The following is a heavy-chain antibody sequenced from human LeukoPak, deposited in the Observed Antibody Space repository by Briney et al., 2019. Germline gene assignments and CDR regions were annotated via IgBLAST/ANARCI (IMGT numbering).Heavy chain of an antibody. CDR3: ARATVMFGEFAT. Sequence: SETLSLTCTVSGGSISSGGYYWSWIRQHPGKGLEWIGYIYYSGSTYYNPSLKSRVTISVETSKNQFSLKLSSVTAADTAVYYCARATVMFGEFATWGQGTLVTVSS. CDR1: GGSISSGGYY. V-gene: IGHV4-31*03. J-gene: IGHJ5*02. CDR2: IYYSGST. D-gene: IGHD3-10*02.